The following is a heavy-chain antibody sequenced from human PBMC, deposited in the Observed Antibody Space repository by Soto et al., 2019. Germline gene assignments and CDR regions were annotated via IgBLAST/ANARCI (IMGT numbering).Heavy chain of an antibody. Sequence: QVQLVESGGGVVKPGRSLRLSCAASGFTFSSYGMHWVRQAPGKGLEWVAVISYDGSSKYYADSVKGRFTISRDNSKNTLYLQMNSLRAEDTAVHYCAKAKYSGSYHYYGMDVWGQGTTVTVSS. CDR1: GFTFSSYG. J-gene: IGHJ6*02. CDR3: AKAKYSGSYHYYGMDV. D-gene: IGHD1-26*01. V-gene: IGHV3-30*18. CDR2: ISYDGSSK.